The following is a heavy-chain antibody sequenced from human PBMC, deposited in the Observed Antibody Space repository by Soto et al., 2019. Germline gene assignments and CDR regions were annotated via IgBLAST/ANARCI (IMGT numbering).Heavy chain of an antibody. D-gene: IGHD2-8*01. CDR2: INHSGST. Sequence: SETLSVTCAVYGGSFSGYYWSWIRQPPGKGLEWIGEINHSGSTNYNPSLKSRVTISVDTSKNQFSLKLSSVTAADTAVYYCARGAIVLMVYAIYWFDPWGQGTLVTVSS. CDR3: ARGAIVLMVYAIYWFDP. V-gene: IGHV4-34*01. J-gene: IGHJ5*02. CDR1: GGSFSGYY.